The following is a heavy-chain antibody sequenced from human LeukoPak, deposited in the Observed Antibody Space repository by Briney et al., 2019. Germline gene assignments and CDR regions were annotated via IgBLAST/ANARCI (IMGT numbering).Heavy chain of an antibody. D-gene: IGHD4-17*01. V-gene: IGHV1-46*01. CDR1: GYTFTSYY. CDR2: INPSGGST. J-gene: IGHJ3*02. CDR3: TRSPLTVGAFDI. Sequence: GASVKVSCKASGYTFTSYYMHWVRQAPGQGLEWMGIINPSGGSTNYAQKFQGRVTMTRDTSTSTVYIELSSLRSEDTAVYYCTRSPLTVGAFDIWGQGTMVTVSS.